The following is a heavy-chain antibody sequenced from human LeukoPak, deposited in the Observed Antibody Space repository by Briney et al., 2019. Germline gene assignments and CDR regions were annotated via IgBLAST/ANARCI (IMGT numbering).Heavy chain of an antibody. CDR3: ARGGSYWGDYNWFDP. CDR1: GYTFTSYY. J-gene: IGHJ5*02. CDR2: IIPIFGTA. D-gene: IGHD1-26*01. Sequence: SVKVSCKASGYTFTSYYMHWVRQAPGQGLEWMGGIIPIFGTANYAQKFQGRVTITADESTSTAYMELSSLRSEDTAVYYCARGGSYWGDYNWFDPWGQGTLVTVSS. V-gene: IGHV1-69*13.